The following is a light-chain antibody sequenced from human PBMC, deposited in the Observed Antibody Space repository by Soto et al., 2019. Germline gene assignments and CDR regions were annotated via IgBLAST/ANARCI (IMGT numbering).Light chain of an antibody. CDR1: SSNIGSAT. CDR3: AAWDDSLNAYV. CDR2: SNN. V-gene: IGLV1-44*01. Sequence: QSVLTQPPSASGTPGQRVTISCSGSSSNIGSATVDWYQQLPGTAPTLLIYSNNERPLGVPDRFSGSKSGTSASLAISGLQSEDEADYYCAAWDDSLNAYVFGSGNKVTVL. J-gene: IGLJ1*01.